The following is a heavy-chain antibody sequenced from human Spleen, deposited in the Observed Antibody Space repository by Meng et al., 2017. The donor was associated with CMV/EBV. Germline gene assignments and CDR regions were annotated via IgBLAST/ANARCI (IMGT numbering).Heavy chain of an antibody. CDR2: ISYDGGYK. CDR3: ARDRVLSYCTNGVCSYRYYYYYGMDV. J-gene: IGHJ6*02. D-gene: IGHD2-8*01. CDR1: GFTLNSYT. V-gene: IGHV3-30*07. Sequence: GESLKISCAASGFTLNSYTVHWVRQAPGKGLEWMAVISYDGGYKYYGDSVKGRFTVSRDNAKNSLYLQMNSLRAEDTAVYYCARDRVLSYCTNGVCSYRYYYYYGMDVWGQGTTVTVSS.